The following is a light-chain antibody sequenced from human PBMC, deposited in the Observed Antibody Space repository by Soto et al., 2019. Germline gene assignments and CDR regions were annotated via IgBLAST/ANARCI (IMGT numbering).Light chain of an antibody. V-gene: IGKV3-11*01. J-gene: IGKJ4*01. CDR1: QSVSSY. CDR3: QQRSSWLA. Sequence: EIVLTQSPATLSLSPGERATLSCRASQSVSSYLAWYQQKPGQAPRVLIYDASNRATGIPARFSGSGSGTDFTLTISSLEPEDFAVYYCQQRSSWLAFGGGTKVEIK. CDR2: DAS.